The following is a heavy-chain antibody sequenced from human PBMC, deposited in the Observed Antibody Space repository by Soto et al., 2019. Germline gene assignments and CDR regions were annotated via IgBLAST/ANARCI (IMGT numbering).Heavy chain of an antibody. V-gene: IGHV1-69*01. CDR1: GGTFSSFL. Sequence: QVQLVQSGAEVKTPGSSVKVSCKASGGTFSSFLMGWVRQAPGQGLEWMGGIIPVFGTATYAQKFQGRVTITADDSTSTVYMELSGLKSEHTAVYYCILDCTSMSCYGYLGVDVWGQGTTVTVSS. D-gene: IGHD2-2*01. CDR3: ILDCTSMSCYGYLGVDV. J-gene: IGHJ6*02. CDR2: IIPVFGTA.